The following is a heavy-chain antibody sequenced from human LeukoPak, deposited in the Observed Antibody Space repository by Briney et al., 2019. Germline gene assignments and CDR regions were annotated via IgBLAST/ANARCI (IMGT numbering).Heavy chain of an antibody. CDR2: ISYDGSNK. V-gene: IGHV3-30-3*01. CDR1: GFTFSSYA. D-gene: IGHD6-19*01. Sequence: GRSLRLSCAASGFTFSSYAMHWVRQAPGKGLEWVAVISYDGSNKYYADSVKGRFTISRDNSKNTLYLQMNSLRAEDTAVYYCASHLVRGIAVAGHAGYFDYWGQGTLVTVSS. J-gene: IGHJ4*02. CDR3: ASHLVRGIAVAGHAGYFDY.